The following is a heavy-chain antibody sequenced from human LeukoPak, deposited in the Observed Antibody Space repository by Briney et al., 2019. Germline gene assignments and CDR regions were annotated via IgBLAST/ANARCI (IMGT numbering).Heavy chain of an antibody. CDR2: IYHSGST. J-gene: IGHJ5*02. V-gene: IGHV4-38-2*02. Sequence: SETLSLTCTVSGYSISSGYYWGWIRQPPGKGLEWIGSIYHSGSTYYNPSLKSRVTMSVDTSKNQFSLKLSSVTAADTVVYYCARTPYYGSGSLSWFDPLGQGTLVTVSS. D-gene: IGHD3-10*01. CDR3: ARTPYYGSGSLSWFDP. CDR1: GYSISSGYY.